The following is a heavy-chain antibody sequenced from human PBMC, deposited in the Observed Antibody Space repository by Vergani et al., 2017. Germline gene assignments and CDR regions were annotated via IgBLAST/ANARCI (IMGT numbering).Heavy chain of an antibody. CDR1: GGSISSYY. CDR2: IYYSGST. V-gene: IGHV4-59*01. J-gene: IGHJ5*02. Sequence: QVQLQESGPGLVKPSETLSLTCTVSGGSISSYYWSWIRQPPGKGLEWIGYIYYSGSTNYNPSLKSRVTISVDTSKNQFSLKLSSVTAADTAVYYCARDTVYCSSTSGEMGWFDPWGQGTLVTVSS. D-gene: IGHD2-2*01. CDR3: ARDTVYCSSTSGEMGWFDP.